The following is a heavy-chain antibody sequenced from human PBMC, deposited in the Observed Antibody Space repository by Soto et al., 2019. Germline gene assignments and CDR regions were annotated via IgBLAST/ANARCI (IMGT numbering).Heavy chain of an antibody. CDR2: ISAYNGNT. V-gene: IGHV1-18*01. Sequence: ASVKVSCKASGYTFTSYGISWVRQAPGQGLEWMGWISAYNGNTNYAQKLQGRVTMTTDTSTSTAYMELRSLRSDDTAVYYCARDGGYYYDSSGYLSFDYWGQGTLVTVS. CDR3: ARDGGYYYDSSGYLSFDY. D-gene: IGHD3-22*01. J-gene: IGHJ4*02. CDR1: GYTFTSYG.